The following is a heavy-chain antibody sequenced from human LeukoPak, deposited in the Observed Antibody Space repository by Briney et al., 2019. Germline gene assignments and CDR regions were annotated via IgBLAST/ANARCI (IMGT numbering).Heavy chain of an antibody. Sequence: GGSLRLSCAASGFTFSSYGMSWVRQAPGKGLEWVSAISGSGGSTYYADSVKGRFTISRDNSKNTLYLQMNSLRAEDTAVYYCARGSSGYSLGDYWGTGITVTISS. J-gene: IGHJ6*04. V-gene: IGHV3-23*01. D-gene: IGHD3-22*01. CDR1: GFTFSSYG. CDR3: ARGSSGYSLGDY. CDR2: ISGSGGST.